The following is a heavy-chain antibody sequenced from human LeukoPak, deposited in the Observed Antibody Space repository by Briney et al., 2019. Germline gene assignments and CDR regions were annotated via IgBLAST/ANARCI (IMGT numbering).Heavy chain of an antibody. Sequence: PGGSLRLSCAASGFTFSSYEMNWVRQAPGKGLEWVSYISSSGSTIYYADSVKGRFTISRDNAKKSLYLQMNSLRAEDTAVYYCARHQEGDSYGDFGNWGQGTLVTVSS. V-gene: IGHV3-48*03. CDR1: GFTFSSYE. J-gene: IGHJ4*02. CDR3: ARHQEGDSYGDFGN. CDR2: ISSSGSTI. D-gene: IGHD5-18*01.